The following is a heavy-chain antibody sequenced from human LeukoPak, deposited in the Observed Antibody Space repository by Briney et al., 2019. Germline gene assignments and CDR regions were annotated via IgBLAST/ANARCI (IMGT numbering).Heavy chain of an antibody. V-gene: IGHV3-23*01. Sequence: GGSLRLFCAASGITFNRYDMSWVRLGPGKGLEWVSAISGSGGSTYYADSVKGRFTISRDNSKNTLYLQMNSLRAEDTAVYYCAKSRGGVLTGIDYWGQGTLVTVSS. J-gene: IGHJ4*02. CDR2: ISGSGGST. D-gene: IGHD3-9*01. CDR3: AKSRGGVLTGIDY. CDR1: GITFNRYD.